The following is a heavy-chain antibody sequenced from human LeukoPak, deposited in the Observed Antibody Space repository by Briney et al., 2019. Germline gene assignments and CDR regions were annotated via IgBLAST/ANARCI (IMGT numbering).Heavy chain of an antibody. CDR1: GGSISSYY. D-gene: IGHD2-15*01. CDR2: IYYSGST. CDR3: VRAVVVVAATGWFDP. V-gene: IGHV4-59*01. Sequence: SETLSLTCTVSGGSISSYYWSWIRQPPGKGLEWIGYIYYSGSTNYNPSLKSRVTILVDTSKNQFSLKLSSVTAADTAVYYCVRAVVVVAATGWFDPWGQGTLVTVSS. J-gene: IGHJ5*02.